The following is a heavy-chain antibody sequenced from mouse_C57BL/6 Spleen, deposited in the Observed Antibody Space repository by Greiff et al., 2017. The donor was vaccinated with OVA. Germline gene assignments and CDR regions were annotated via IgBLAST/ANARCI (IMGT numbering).Heavy chain of an antibody. Sequence: QVQLQQPGAELVKPGASVKLSCKASGYTFTSYWMQWVKQRPGQGLEWIGEIDPSDSYTNYNQKFKGKATLTVDTSSSTAYMQLSSLTSEDSAVYYCARIGTVYYAMDYWGQGTSVTVSS. CDR3: ARIGTVYYAMDY. J-gene: IGHJ4*01. V-gene: IGHV1-50*01. CDR1: GYTFTSYW. D-gene: IGHD4-1*01. CDR2: IDPSDSYT.